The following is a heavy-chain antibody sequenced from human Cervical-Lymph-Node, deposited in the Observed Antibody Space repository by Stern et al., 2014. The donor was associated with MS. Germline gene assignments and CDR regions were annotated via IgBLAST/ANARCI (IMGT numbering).Heavy chain of an antibody. V-gene: IGHV3-30*18. CDR2: TSYDGGNR. J-gene: IGHJ6*02. CDR3: AKDRRGGYNYLYGMDV. D-gene: IGHD5-18*01. Sequence: QVQLVQSGGGVVQPGTSLRLSCTGSRFTFRSHGIHWVRQAPGKGLEWVSVTSYDGGNRQYADSLKGRFTISRDNSKNTVYLHLNSLRPEDTGVYHCAKDRRGGYNYLYGMDVWGQGTTVTVS. CDR1: RFTFRSHG.